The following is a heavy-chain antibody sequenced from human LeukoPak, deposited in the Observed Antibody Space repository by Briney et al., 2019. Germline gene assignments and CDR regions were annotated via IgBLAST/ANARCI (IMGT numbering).Heavy chain of an antibody. CDR3: ARVIGWDEPFDL. CDR2: INTDGSST. CDR1: GFTLSNYW. D-gene: IGHD1-26*01. Sequence: GGSLRLSCSASGFTLSNYWIHWVRQAPGKGLVWVSRINTDGSSTNYADSVRGRFTVSRDNAKNTLYLQMNSLRVEGTAVYYCARVIGWDEPFDLWGHGTLVTVSS. J-gene: IGHJ3*01. V-gene: IGHV3-74*01.